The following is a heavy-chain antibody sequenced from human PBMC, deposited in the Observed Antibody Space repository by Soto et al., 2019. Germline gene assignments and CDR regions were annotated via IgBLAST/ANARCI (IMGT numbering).Heavy chain of an antibody. CDR1: GFTFSSYA. J-gene: IGHJ5*02. CDR3: AREWGSSPGFDP. D-gene: IGHD3-16*01. Sequence: QVQLVESGGGVVQPGRSLRLSCAASGFTFSSYAMHWVRQAPGKGLEWVAVISYDGSNKYYADSVKGRFTISRDNSKNTLYLQMNSLRAEDTAVYYCAREWGSSPGFDPCGQGTLVTVSS. V-gene: IGHV3-30-3*01. CDR2: ISYDGSNK.